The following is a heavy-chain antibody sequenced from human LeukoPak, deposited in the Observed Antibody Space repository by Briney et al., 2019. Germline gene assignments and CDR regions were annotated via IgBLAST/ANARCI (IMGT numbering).Heavy chain of an antibody. Sequence: QPGRSLRLSCAASGFTFSSYGMHWVRQAPGKGLEWVAVISYDGSNKYYADSVKGRFTISRDNSKNTLYLQMNSLRAEDTAVYYCAKDERDGYGACYFDYWGQGTLVTVSS. CDR2: ISYDGSNK. D-gene: IGHD5-18*01. CDR1: GFTFSSYG. J-gene: IGHJ4*02. CDR3: AKDERDGYGACYFDY. V-gene: IGHV3-30*18.